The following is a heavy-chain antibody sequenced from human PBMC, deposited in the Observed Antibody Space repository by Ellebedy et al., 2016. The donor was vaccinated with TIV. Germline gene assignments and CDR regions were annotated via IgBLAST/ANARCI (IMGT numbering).Heavy chain of an antibody. CDR1: GGSFTSYY. V-gene: IGHV4-4*07. J-gene: IGHJ3*02. Sequence: GSLRLXCTVSGGSFTSYYWSWIRQSAGKGLEWIGRIFMSGSTSYNPSLKNRVTMSVDASTTQLSLNLSSVTAADTAVYYCARFRPHCSSDTCYLNAFENWGRGTMVTVSS. D-gene: IGHD2-2*01. CDR2: IFMSGST. CDR3: ARFRPHCSSDTCYLNAFEN.